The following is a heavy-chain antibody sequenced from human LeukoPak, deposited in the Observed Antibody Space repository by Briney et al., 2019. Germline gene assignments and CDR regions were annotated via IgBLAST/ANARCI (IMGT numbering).Heavy chain of an antibody. CDR2: ISAYNGNT. CDR1: GYTFTSYG. D-gene: IGHD3-9*01. V-gene: IGHV1-18*01. CDR3: AREPRGYDILTGNYYYGMDV. J-gene: IGHJ6*02. Sequence: ASVKVSCKASGYTFTSYGISWVRQAPGQGLEWMGWISAYNGNTNYAQKLQGRVTMTRDTSTSTVYMELSSLRSEDTAVYYCAREPRGYDILTGNYYYGMDVWGQGTTVTVSS.